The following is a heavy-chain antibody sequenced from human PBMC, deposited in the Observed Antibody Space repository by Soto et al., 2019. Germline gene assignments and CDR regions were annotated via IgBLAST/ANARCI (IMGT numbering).Heavy chain of an antibody. V-gene: IGHV3-9*01. CDR1: EFTFSNYA. CDR3: AKDIVSRRQQLVNWFGP. D-gene: IGHD6-13*01. Sequence: PGGSLRLSCAASEFTFSNYAMSWVRQAPGKGLEWVSGISWNSGSIGYADSVKGRFTISRDNAKNSLYLQMNSLRAEDTALYYCAKDIVSRRQQLVNWFGPWGQGTLVTVSS. J-gene: IGHJ5*02. CDR2: ISWNSGSI.